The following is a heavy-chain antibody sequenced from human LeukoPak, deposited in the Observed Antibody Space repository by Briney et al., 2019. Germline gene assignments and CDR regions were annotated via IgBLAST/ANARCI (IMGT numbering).Heavy chain of an antibody. Sequence: PGGSLRLSCAASGFTFSSYSMNWVRQAPGKGLEWVSSISSSSSYIYYADSVKGRFTISRDNAKNSLYLQMNSLRAEDTAVYYRARDLYYYDSSGPFDYWGQGTLVTVSS. J-gene: IGHJ4*02. CDR3: ARDLYYYDSSGPFDY. V-gene: IGHV3-21*01. CDR2: ISSSSSYI. D-gene: IGHD3-22*01. CDR1: GFTFSSYS.